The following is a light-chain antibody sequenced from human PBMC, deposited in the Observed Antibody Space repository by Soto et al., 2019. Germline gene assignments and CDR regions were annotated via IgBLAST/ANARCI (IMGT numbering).Light chain of an antibody. CDR3: QQYGSSPYT. V-gene: IGKV3-20*01. Sequence: IVLTQSPGTLSLSPGERATLSCRASQIISGAYLAWYQQKPGQALRLLLFGASNRTTGIPDRFSGSGSGTDFTLTISRLEPEDFAVYSCQQYGSSPYTFGQGTKLEF. J-gene: IGKJ2*01. CDR1: QIISGAY. CDR2: GAS.